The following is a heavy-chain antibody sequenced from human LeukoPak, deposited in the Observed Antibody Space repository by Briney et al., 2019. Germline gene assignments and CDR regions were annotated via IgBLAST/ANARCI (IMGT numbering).Heavy chain of an antibody. D-gene: IGHD4-17*01. CDR3: ASWATVHDYGDYDSPVQVDY. Sequence: SETLSLTCSVSGGSITNSDYYWGWIRQPPGKGLEWIGSIYYSGSTYYNPSLKSRVTISVDTSKNQFSLKLSSVTAADTAVYYCASWATVHDYGDYDSPVQVDYWGQGTLVTVSS. V-gene: IGHV4-39*01. CDR1: GGSITNSDYY. J-gene: IGHJ4*02. CDR2: IYYSGST.